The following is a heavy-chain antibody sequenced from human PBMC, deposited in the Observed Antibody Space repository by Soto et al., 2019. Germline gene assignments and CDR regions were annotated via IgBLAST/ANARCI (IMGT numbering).Heavy chain of an antibody. CDR3: ARDLIVDRITIFGVVIMYGWFDP. CDR2: IDTSGST. D-gene: IGHD3-3*01. CDR1: GGSISSYY. Sequence: QVQLQESGPGLVKPSETLSLTCTVSGGSISSYYWSWIRQPAGKGLEWIGRIDTSGSTNYNPSLKGRVNMSVDTSKIPFSLEVSSVTAADTAVYYCARDLIVDRITIFGVVIMYGWFDPWGQGTLVTVSS. J-gene: IGHJ5*02. V-gene: IGHV4-4*07.